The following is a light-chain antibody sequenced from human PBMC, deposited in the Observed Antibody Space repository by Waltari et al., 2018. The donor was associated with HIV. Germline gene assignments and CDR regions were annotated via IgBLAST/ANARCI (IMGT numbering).Light chain of an antibody. CDR3: QQYDSYSWT. V-gene: IGKV1-5*03. Sequence: DIQMNPSTSTLSAYVGDRVTITCRASQSISSWLAWYQQKPGKSPKVLIYKASSLESRVPSRFSGSGSGTEFTLTISSLQSDDFATYYCQQYDSYSWTFGQGTKVEIK. J-gene: IGKJ1*01. CDR2: KAS. CDR1: QSISSW.